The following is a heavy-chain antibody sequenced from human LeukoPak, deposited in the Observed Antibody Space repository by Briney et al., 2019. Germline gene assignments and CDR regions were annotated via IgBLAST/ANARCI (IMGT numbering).Heavy chain of an antibody. CDR1: GDSISTYF. V-gene: IGHV4-4*07. D-gene: IGHD6-19*01. Sequence: SETLSLTCTVSGDSISTYFWSWIRQPAGNGLEWIGRIHSSGTTNYNPSLKSRVTISVDTSKNQFSLKLSSVTAADTAVYYCARGLTRVADDYWGQGTLVTVSS. CDR2: IHSSGTT. J-gene: IGHJ4*02. CDR3: ARGLTRVADDY.